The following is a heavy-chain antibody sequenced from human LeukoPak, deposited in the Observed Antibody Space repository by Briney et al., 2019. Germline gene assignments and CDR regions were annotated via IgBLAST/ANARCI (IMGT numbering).Heavy chain of an antibody. J-gene: IGHJ4*02. CDR3: ARQSRDGSKTRGYYFDY. CDR2: IYPADSDT. D-gene: IGHD3-10*01. Sequence: GESLKIYCQVSGYIFTHYWIGWVRQMPGRGLESMGFIYPADSDTTYSPYFQGQVTITADKTISTVYLQWSSLMASDTAMYYCARQSRDGSKTRGYYFDYWGQGTLVTVSS. CDR1: GYIFTHYW. V-gene: IGHV5-51*01.